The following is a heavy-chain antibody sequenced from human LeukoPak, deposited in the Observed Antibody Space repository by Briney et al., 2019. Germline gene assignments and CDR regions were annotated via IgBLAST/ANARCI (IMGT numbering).Heavy chain of an antibody. Sequence: SETLSLTCAVYGGSFSGYYWSWIRQPPGKGLEWIGEINHSGSTNYNPSLKSRVTISVDTSKNQFSLKLSSVTAADTALYYCARHSSYYYYLDIWGQGTIVTVSS. CDR1: GGSFSGYY. CDR3: ARHSSYYYYLDI. V-gene: IGHV4-34*01. J-gene: IGHJ3*02. CDR2: INHSGST. D-gene: IGHD3-22*01.